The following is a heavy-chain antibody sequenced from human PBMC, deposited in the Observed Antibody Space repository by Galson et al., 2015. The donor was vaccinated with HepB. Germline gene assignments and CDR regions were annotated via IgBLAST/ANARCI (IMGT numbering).Heavy chain of an antibody. D-gene: IGHD2-2*01. J-gene: IGHJ4*02. V-gene: IGHV2-70*01. Sequence: PALVKPTQTLTLTCTFSGFSLSTSGMCVSWIRQPPGKALEWLALIDWDDDKYYSTSLKTRLTISKDTSKNQVVLTMTNMDPVDTATYYCARSVVVPAAKVFDYWGQGTLVTVSS. CDR3: ARSVVVPAAKVFDY. CDR1: GFSLSTSGMC. CDR2: IDWDDDK.